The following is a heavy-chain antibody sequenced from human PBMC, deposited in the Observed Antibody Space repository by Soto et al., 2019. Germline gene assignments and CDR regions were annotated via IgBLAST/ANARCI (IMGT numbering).Heavy chain of an antibody. CDR3: ARHHAPLYVCYYYDMDV. D-gene: IGHD3-16*01. V-gene: IGHV4-39*01. CDR1: GGSISSSSYY. J-gene: IGHJ6*02. Sequence: QLQLQESGPGLVKPSETLSLTCTVSGGSISSSSYYWGWIRQPPGKGLEWIGSIYYSGSTYYNPSLKRRVPLSVATSKTQFSLFLISLTAADTAVYYCARHHAPLYVCYYYDMDVWGQVTTVTVSS. CDR2: IYYSGST.